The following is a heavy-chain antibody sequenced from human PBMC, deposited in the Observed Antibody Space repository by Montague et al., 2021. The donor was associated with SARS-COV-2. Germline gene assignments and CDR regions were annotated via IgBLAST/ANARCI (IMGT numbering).Heavy chain of an antibody. J-gene: IGHJ4*02. V-gene: IGHV4-59*01. CDR3: ARERSGSDVFDL. CDR1: GASITSES. D-gene: IGHD6-19*01. CDR2: VYDTGIT. Sequence: SETLSLTCSVSGASITSESWVWIRQTPGGGLRWIAYVYDTGITGYHPSLRSRTTIAVDTSKNQLSLNVRSMTAADTAVYFCARERSGSDVFDLWGQGTLVTVSS.